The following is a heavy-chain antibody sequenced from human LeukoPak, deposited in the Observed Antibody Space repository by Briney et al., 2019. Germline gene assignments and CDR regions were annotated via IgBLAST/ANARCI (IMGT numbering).Heavy chain of an antibody. J-gene: IGHJ4*02. Sequence: GGSLRLSCAASGFTFSSYAMSWVRQAPGKGLEWVSAIRGSGDRTHYADSVKGRFTISRDNSKNTLYLQMNSLRAEDTAVYYCARDFGQYVWGSYRYTGLEYWGQGTLVTVSS. CDR2: IRGSGDRT. CDR1: GFTFSSYA. CDR3: ARDFGQYVWGSYRYTGLEY. V-gene: IGHV3-23*01. D-gene: IGHD3-16*02.